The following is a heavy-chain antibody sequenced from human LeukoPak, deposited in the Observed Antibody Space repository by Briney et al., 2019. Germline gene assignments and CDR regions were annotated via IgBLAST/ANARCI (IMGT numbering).Heavy chain of an antibody. Sequence: GGSLRLSCAASGFTFDDYAMHWVRQAPGKGLEWVSGISRNSGTIGYADSVKGRFTISRDNAKNTLYLQMSSLRVEDTALYYCGRGKSPAAVDDWGQGTLVTVPS. CDR3: GRGKSPAAVDD. D-gene: IGHD2-2*01. CDR1: GFTFDDYA. CDR2: ISRNSGTI. V-gene: IGHV3-9*01. J-gene: IGHJ4*02.